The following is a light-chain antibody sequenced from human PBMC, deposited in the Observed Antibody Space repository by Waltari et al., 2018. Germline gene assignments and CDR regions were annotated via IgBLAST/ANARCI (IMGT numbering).Light chain of an antibody. CDR2: SNH. CDR1: TSNIRRNP. V-gene: IGLV1-44*01. CDR3: ATWDDSLNGWV. J-gene: IGLJ3*02. Sequence: QPVLTQPPSASGTPGQRVPISCSGSTSNIRRNPVNWYQQVPGAAPTLLIYSNHQRPSGVPARFSGSKSATSASLAISGLQSEDESYFYCATWDDSLNGWVFGGGTKVTVL.